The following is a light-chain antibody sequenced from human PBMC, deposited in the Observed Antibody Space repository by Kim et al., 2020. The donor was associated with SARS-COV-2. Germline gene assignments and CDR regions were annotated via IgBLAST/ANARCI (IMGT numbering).Light chain of an antibody. J-gene: IGLJ3*02. Sequence: QSALTQPASVSGSPGQSITISCTGTRSDVGGYNYVSWYQQHPGKAPKLMIYDVSKRPSGVSNRFSGSKSGNTASLTISGLQAEDEADYYCSSYTSSSRVFGGGTQLTVL. CDR1: RSDVGGYNY. CDR2: DVS. CDR3: SSYTSSSRV. V-gene: IGLV2-14*01.